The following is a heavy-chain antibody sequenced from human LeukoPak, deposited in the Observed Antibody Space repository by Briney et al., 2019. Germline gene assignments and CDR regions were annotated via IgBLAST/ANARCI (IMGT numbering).Heavy chain of an antibody. CDR2: IRGSGGST. CDR3: AKRDGDYRGDAFDI. V-gene: IGHV3-23*01. CDR1: GFNFSNYA. Sequence: GGSLRLSCAASGFNFSNYAMSWVRQAPGKGLEWVSAIRGSGGSTYYADSVKGRFTISRDNSKNTLFLQMSSLRAEDTAVYYCAKRDGDYRGDAFDIWGRGTMVTVSS. J-gene: IGHJ3*02. D-gene: IGHD4-17*01.